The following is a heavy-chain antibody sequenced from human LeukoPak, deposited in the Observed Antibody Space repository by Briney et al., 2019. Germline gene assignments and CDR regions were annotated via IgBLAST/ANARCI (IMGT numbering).Heavy chain of an antibody. V-gene: IGHV3-33*01. CDR1: GFTFSSHG. J-gene: IGHJ4*02. CDR3: ARANNGDYDVDC. D-gene: IGHD4-17*01. CDR2: IWYDGSNK. Sequence: PGGSLRLSCAASGFTFSSHGMHWVRQAPGKGLEWVAVIWYDGSNKYYADSVKGRFTISRDNSKNTLYLQMNSLRAEDTAVYYCARANNGDYDVDCWGRGTLVTVSS.